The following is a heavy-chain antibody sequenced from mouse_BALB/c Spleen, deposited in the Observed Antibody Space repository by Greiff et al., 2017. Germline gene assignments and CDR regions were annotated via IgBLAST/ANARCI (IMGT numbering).Heavy chain of an antibody. Sequence: EVQGVESGGGLVQPGGSRKLSCAASGFTFSSYAMSWVRQTPEKRLEWVASISSGGSTYYPDSVKGRFTISRDNARNILYLQMSSLRSEDTAMYYCARGERYDVRFAYWGQGTLVTVSA. CDR3: ARGERYDVRFAY. CDR1: GFTFSSYA. J-gene: IGHJ3*01. V-gene: IGHV5-6-5*01. D-gene: IGHD2-14*01. CDR2: ISSGGST.